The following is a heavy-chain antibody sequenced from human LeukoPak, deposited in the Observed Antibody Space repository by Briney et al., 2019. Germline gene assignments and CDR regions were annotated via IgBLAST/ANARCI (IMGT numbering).Heavy chain of an antibody. V-gene: IGHV4-59*01. D-gene: IGHD3-3*01. Sequence: SETLSLTCTVSGGSISSYYWSWIRQPPGKRLEWLGHIYYSGSTNYNPSLKSRVTISVETSKNQFSLKLSPVTAPDTAVYYCASRSSIWSGYQDTLYYFDSWGQGTLVTVSS. CDR1: GGSISSYY. J-gene: IGHJ4*02. CDR3: ASRSSIWSGYQDTLYYFDS. CDR2: IYYSGST.